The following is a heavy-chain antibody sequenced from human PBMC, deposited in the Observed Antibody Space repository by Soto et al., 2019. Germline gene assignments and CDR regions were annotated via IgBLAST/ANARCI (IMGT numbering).Heavy chain of an antibody. Sequence: PGGSLRLSCAASGFTFSSFAMNWVRQAPGKELDWISVISGSGGSTYYADSVKGQFNIHRDNSKNTLELPMKSLRAEDTAEYYTPLGADGSGCYISYFGCWG. V-gene: IGHV3-23*01. CDR3: PLGADGSGCYISYFGC. CDR1: GFTFSSFA. J-gene: IGHJ4*03. D-gene: IGHD3-10*01. CDR2: ISGSGGST.